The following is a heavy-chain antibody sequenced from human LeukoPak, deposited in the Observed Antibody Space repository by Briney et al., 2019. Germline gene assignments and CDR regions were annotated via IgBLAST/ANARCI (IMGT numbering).Heavy chain of an antibody. CDR3: ARPTYAGPAGTLYYGMDV. D-gene: IGHD6-13*01. V-gene: IGHV3-48*03. Sequence: GGSLRLSCAASGFTFGSYEMNWVRQAPGKGLEWVSHISSSGSTIYHADSVKGRFTISRDNAKNSLYLQMNSLRAEDTAVYYCARPTYAGPAGTLYYGMDVWGQGTTVTVSS. CDR2: ISSSGSTI. CDR1: GFTFGSYE. J-gene: IGHJ6*02.